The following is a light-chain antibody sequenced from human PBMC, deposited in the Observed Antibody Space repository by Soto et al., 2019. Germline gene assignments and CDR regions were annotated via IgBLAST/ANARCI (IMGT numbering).Light chain of an antibody. CDR2: EVS. J-gene: IGLJ2*01. Sequence: QSALTQPPSASGSPGQSVTISCTGTSSDVGGYNYVSWYQQHPGKAPKLMIYEVSKRPSGVPDRFSGSKSGNTASLTVSGLQAEDEDDYYCSSYAGSNLVFGGGTQLTVL. CDR1: SSDVGGYNY. V-gene: IGLV2-8*01. CDR3: SSYAGSNLV.